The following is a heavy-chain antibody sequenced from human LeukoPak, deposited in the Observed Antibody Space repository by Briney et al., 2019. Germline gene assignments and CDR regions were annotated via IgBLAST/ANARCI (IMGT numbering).Heavy chain of an antibody. CDR2: IKVDGSEK. J-gene: IGHJ4*02. V-gene: IGHV3-7*01. CDR3: ARDRGVYGGNSYRFDY. Sequence: PGGSLRLSCAASGFTFTTYWMNWIRQAPGRGLQWVANIKVDGSEKYYVDSVKGRFTISRDNSKNSLYLQMNSLRAEDTAVYYCARDRGVYGGNSYRFDYWGQGTLVTVSS. CDR1: GFTFTTYW. D-gene: IGHD4-23*01.